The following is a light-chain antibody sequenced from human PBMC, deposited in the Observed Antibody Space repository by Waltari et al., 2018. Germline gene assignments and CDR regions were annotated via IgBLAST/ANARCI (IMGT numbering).Light chain of an antibody. CDR3: HSRDASGVVGS. J-gene: IGLJ2*01. CDR2: DQN. Sequence: SSELTQDPAVSVAMGQTVRITCQGNSLRSYYASWYQQRPGQAPRLVMFDQNNRPSGVPDRFSGSNSDNTASLTITGAQAEDEASYCCHSRDASGVVGSFGGGTKLTVL. V-gene: IGLV3-19*01. CDR1: SLRSYY.